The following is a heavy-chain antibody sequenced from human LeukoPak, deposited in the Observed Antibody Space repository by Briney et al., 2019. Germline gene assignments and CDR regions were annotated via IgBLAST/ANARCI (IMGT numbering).Heavy chain of an antibody. CDR2: INHSGST. Sequence: SETLSLTCAVYDGSFSGYYWSWIRQPPGKGLEWIGEINHSGSTNYNPSLKSRVTISVDTSKNQFSLKLSSVTAADTAVYYCARLVVRGPDYYYYYMDVWGKGTTVTISS. CDR3: ARLVVRGPDYYYYYMDV. V-gene: IGHV4-34*01. CDR1: DGSFSGYY. J-gene: IGHJ6*03. D-gene: IGHD3-10*01.